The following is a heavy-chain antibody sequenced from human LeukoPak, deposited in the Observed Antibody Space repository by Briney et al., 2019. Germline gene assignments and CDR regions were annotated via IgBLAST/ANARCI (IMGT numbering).Heavy chain of an antibody. D-gene: IGHD2-15*01. V-gene: IGHV3-74*01. CDR2: MNTDGSRT. CDR3: ASDFGGSDDY. J-gene: IGHJ4*02. Sequence: GGSLRLSCAASGFIFSRYWMHWVRQAPGKGLVWVSRMNTDGSRTDYADSVKGRSTISRDNAKNTLYLQMNSLGAEDTAVYSCASDFGGSDDYWGQGTLVTVSS. CDR1: GFIFSRYW.